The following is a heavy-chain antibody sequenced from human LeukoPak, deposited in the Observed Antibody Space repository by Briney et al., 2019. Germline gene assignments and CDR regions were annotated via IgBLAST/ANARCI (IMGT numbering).Heavy chain of an antibody. CDR1: GLTFSSYG. D-gene: IGHD6-19*01. CDR2: ISGSGGST. J-gene: IGHJ4*02. Sequence: GGPLRLSFAAPGLTFSSYGMSWVRPAPGKGLEWVSAISGSGGSTYYADSVKTRFTISRDNTKNTLYLQMNSLRAEDKAVYYCAKGRGWIPYYFDYWGQGTLVTVSS. V-gene: IGHV3-23*01. CDR3: AKGRGWIPYYFDY.